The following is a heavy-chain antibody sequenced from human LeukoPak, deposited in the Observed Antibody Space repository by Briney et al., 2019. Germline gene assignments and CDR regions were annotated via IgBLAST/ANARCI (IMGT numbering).Heavy chain of an antibody. V-gene: IGHV1-69*10. CDR3: ARGIAVAGNRHHGMNV. J-gene: IGHJ6*02. D-gene: IGHD6-19*01. Sequence: SVKVSCKASGGTFSSYAISWVRQAPGQGLEWMGGIIPIFGIANYAQKFQGRVTITADKSTSTAYMELSSLRSEDTAVYYCARGIAVAGNRHHGMNVWGQGTTVTVSS. CDR1: GGTFSSYA. CDR2: IIPIFGIA.